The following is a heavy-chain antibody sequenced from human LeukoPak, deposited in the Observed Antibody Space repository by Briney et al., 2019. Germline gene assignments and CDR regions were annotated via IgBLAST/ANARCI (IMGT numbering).Heavy chain of an antibody. D-gene: IGHD3-16*01. Sequence: PGGSLRLSCAASGVTFSSYAMSWVRQAPGEGLEWVSAISVSGGSTYYADSVKGRFTISRDNSKNTLYLQMNSLRAEDTAVYYCAKEGGSGAYYDYVWGSYPNWFDPWGQGTLVTVSS. CDR1: GVTFSSYA. V-gene: IGHV3-23*01. CDR2: ISVSGGST. J-gene: IGHJ5*02. CDR3: AKEGGSGAYYDYVWGSYPNWFDP.